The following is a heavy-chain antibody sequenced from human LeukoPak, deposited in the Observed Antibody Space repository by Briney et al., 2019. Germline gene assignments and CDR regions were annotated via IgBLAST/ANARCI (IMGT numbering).Heavy chain of an antibody. J-gene: IGHJ6*02. CDR2: FDPEDGET. CDR3: ATSTTVVTVNYYGLDV. V-gene: IGHV1-24*01. D-gene: IGHD5-18*01. CDR1: GYTLTELS. Sequence: ASVKVSCKVSGYTLTELSMHWVRQAPGKGPEWMGGFDPEDGETIYAQKFQGRVTMTEDTSTDTAYMELSSLGSEDTAVYYCATSTTVVTVNYYGLDVWGQGTTVTVSS.